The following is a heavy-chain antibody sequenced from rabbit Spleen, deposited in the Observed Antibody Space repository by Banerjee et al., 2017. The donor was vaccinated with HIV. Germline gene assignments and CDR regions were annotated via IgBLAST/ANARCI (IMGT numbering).Heavy chain of an antibody. J-gene: IGHJ4*01. CDR3: ARSLYNDGIWWNL. V-gene: IGHV1S45*01. CDR1: GFSFSSNW. CDR2: IDTNNGDT. D-gene: IGHD5-1*01. Sequence: LEESGGGLVKPGGTLTLTCTVSGFSFSSNWICWVRQAPGKGLEWIACIDTNNGDTDYANWPKGRFTISKTSSTTVTLQMTSLTAADTATYFCARSLYNDGIWWNLWGPGTLVTVS.